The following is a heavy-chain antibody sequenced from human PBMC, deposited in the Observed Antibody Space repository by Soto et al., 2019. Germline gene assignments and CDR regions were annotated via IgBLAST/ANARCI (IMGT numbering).Heavy chain of an antibody. D-gene: IGHD3-22*01. V-gene: IGHV1-69*06. Sequence: QVQLVQSGAEVKKPGSSMKVSCKASGGTFSTYTISWVRQAPRQGLQWMGGVIPIVGTVTYAQKFQGRVTITADTSANTVYLELSSLRSEDTAVYYCASTKYDSSAYYYWYLGLWGRGTLVTVSS. CDR3: ASTKYDSSAYYYWYLGL. CDR2: VIPIVGTV. CDR1: GGTFSTYT. J-gene: IGHJ2*01.